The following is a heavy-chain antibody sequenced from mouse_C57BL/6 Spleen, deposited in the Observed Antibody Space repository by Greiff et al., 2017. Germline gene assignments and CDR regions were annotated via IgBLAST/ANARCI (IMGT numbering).Heavy chain of an antibody. V-gene: IGHV5-15*01. Sequence: DVKLVESGAGLVQPGGSLKLSCAASGFTFSDYGMAWVRQAPRRGHEWGAFISSLAYSIYYADTVTSRFTISRENAKNTLYLEMSSLRSEDTAMYYCARERGSDYWYFDVWGTGTTVTVSS. CDR3: ARERGSDYWYFDV. CDR1: GFTFSDYG. J-gene: IGHJ1*03. CDR2: ISSLAYSI. D-gene: IGHD1-1*01.